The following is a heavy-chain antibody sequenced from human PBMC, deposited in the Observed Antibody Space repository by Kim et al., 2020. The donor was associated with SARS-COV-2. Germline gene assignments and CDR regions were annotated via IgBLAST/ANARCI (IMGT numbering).Heavy chain of an antibody. Sequence: ASVKVSCKASGFTFSDYAMYWVHQAPGQRLEWMGWINAGNGNTRYSQKFQGRVTITWDTSASTAYMDLTSLRFEDTAVYYCARERFGGSFDYWGQGTLVTVSS. V-gene: IGHV1-3*01. CDR3: ARERFGGSFDY. D-gene: IGHD3-10*01. J-gene: IGHJ4*02. CDR1: GFTFSDYA. CDR2: INAGNGNT.